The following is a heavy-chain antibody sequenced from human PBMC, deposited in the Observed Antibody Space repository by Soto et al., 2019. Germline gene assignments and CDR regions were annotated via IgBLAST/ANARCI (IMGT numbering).Heavy chain of an antibody. Sequence: ASVKVSCKASGYTFTSYARHWVRQAPGQRLEWMGWINAGNGNTKYSQKFQGRVTITRDTSASTAYMELSSLRSEDTAVYYCARGSALGRFDPWGQGTLVTVSS. CDR2: INAGNGNT. J-gene: IGHJ5*02. D-gene: IGHD7-27*01. V-gene: IGHV1-3*01. CDR1: GYTFTSYA. CDR3: ARGSALGRFDP.